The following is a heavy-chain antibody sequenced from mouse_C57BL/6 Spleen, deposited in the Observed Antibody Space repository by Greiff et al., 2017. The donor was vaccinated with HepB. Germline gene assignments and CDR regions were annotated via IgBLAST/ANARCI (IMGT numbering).Heavy chain of an antibody. CDR2: INPSSGYT. D-gene: IGHD2-4*01. V-gene: IGHV1-7*01. CDR3: ASPLTMIKAWFAY. CDR1: GYTFTSYW. Sequence: VMLVESGAELAKPGASVKLSCKASGYTFTSYWMHWVKQRPGQGLEWIGYINPSSGYTKYNQKFKDKATLTADKSSSTAYMQLSSLTYEDSAVYYCASPLTMIKAWFAYWGQGTLVTVSA. J-gene: IGHJ3*01.